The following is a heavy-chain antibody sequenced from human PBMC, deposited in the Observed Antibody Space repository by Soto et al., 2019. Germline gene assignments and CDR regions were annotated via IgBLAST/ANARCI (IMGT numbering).Heavy chain of an antibody. V-gene: IGHV4-59*08. CDR3: ARTFWNFDL. Sequence: TSETLSLTCTVSGGSINSYYWIWIRLPPGKGLEWIGHIYYTGSTNYNPSLESRVTISLDMSDSQFSLRLTSVTAADTAVYYCARTFWNFDLWGRGTLVTVSS. CDR2: IYYTGST. D-gene: IGHD3-16*01. CDR1: GGSINSYY. J-gene: IGHJ2*01.